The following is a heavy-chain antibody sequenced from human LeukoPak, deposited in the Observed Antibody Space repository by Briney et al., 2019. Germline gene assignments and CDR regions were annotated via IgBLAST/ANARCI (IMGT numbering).Heavy chain of an antibody. CDR1: GFTFSSYG. Sequence: PGGSLRLSCAASGFTFSSYGMHWVRQAPGKGLEWVAFIRYEGSKKYYADSVKGRFTISRDNSKNTLYLQMNSLRVEDTAVYYCAKVDLQLLTYNWFDPWGQGTLVTVSS. J-gene: IGHJ5*02. D-gene: IGHD2-2*01. CDR3: AKVDLQLLTYNWFDP. CDR2: IRYEGSKK. V-gene: IGHV3-30*02.